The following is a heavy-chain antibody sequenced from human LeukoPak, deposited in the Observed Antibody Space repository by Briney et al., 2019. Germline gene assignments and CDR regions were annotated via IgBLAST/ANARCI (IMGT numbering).Heavy chain of an antibody. Sequence: SETLSLTCTVSGGSISSYYWSWIRQPPGKGLEWIGYIYYSGSTNYNPSLKSRVTISVDTSKNQFSLKLSSVTAADTAVYYCARDIGYCSSTSCYGDHYYYYMDVWGKGTTVTVSS. CDR3: ARDIGYCSSTSCYGDHYYYYMDV. J-gene: IGHJ6*03. D-gene: IGHD2-2*01. V-gene: IGHV4-59*01. CDR1: GGSISSYY. CDR2: IYYSGST.